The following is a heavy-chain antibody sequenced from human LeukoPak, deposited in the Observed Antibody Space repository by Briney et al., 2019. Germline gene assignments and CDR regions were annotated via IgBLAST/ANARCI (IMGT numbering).Heavy chain of an antibody. CDR2: IYPGDSDT. CDR1: GYSFTSYW. Sequence: GESLKISCKGSGYSFTSYWIGWVRQLPGKGLEWMGTIYPGDSDTRYSPSFQGQVTISADKSISTVSLQWSSLNASDTAIYYCARPYYASSCYTVYLDYWGQGPLVPVSS. CDR3: ARPYYASSCYTVYLDY. V-gene: IGHV5-51*01. D-gene: IGHD3-22*01. J-gene: IGHJ4*02.